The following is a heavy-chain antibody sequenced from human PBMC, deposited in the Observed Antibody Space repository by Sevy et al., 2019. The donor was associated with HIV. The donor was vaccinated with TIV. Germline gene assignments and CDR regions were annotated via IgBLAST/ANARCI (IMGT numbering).Heavy chain of an antibody. CDR3: ARDTTTTFFYDY. Sequence: GGSLRLSCAASGFTFSDYYMSWIRQAPGKGLEWVSYISSSGSTIYYADSVKGRFTISRDNAKNSLYLQINSLRAEDTAVYYCARDTTTTFFYDYWGQGTLVTVSS. CDR1: GFTFSDYY. V-gene: IGHV3-11*01. CDR2: ISSSGSTI. J-gene: IGHJ4*02. D-gene: IGHD1-1*01.